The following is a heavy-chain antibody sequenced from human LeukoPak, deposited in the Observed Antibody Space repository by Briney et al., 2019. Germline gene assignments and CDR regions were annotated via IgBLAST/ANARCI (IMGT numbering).Heavy chain of an antibody. CDR3: ARADYDLWSGPGVY. CDR1: GASISSSSYY. Sequence: SETLSLTCTVSGASISSSSYYWGWIRQPPGKGLEWIGSIYYSGSTYYNPSLKSRVTISVDTSKNQFSLKLSSVTAADTAVYYCARADYDLWSGPGVYWGQGTLVTVSS. CDR2: IYYSGST. J-gene: IGHJ4*02. V-gene: IGHV4-39*07. D-gene: IGHD3-3*01.